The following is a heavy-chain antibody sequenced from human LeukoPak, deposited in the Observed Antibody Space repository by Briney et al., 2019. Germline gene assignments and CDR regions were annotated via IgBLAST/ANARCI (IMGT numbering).Heavy chain of an antibody. V-gene: IGHV5-51*01. Sequence: GESLKTSCKGSGYSFTSYWIGWVRQMPGKGLEWMGIIYPGDSDTRYSPSFQGQVTISADKSISTAYLQWSSLKASDTAMYYCARQRYSYGLGGDYWGQGTLVTVSS. D-gene: IGHD5-18*01. J-gene: IGHJ4*02. CDR2: IYPGDSDT. CDR1: GYSFTSYW. CDR3: ARQRYSYGLGGDY.